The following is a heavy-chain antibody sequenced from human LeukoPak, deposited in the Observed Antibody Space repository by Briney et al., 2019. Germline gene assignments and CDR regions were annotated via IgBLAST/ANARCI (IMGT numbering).Heavy chain of an antibody. CDR3: ARDSGNYPYYFDY. Sequence: SETLSLTCTVSGGSISSGNYYWSWIRQPAGKGLEWIGRIYTSGSTNYNPSLKSRVTMSLDTSKNQFSLKLNSVTAADTAVYYCARDSGNYPYYFDYWGQGTLVTVSS. V-gene: IGHV4-61*02. J-gene: IGHJ4*02. D-gene: IGHD1-26*01. CDR1: GGSISSGNYY. CDR2: IYTSGST.